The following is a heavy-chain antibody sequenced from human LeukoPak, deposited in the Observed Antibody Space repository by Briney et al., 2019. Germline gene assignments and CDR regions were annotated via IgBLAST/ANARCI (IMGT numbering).Heavy chain of an antibody. Sequence: ASVKVSCKASGGTLSSYAISWVRQAPGQGLEWMGRIIPILGIANYAQKFQGRVTITADKSTSTAYMELSSLRSEDTAVYYCARDPSRGSYYLVTYFDYWGQGTLVTVSS. CDR2: IIPILGIA. V-gene: IGHV1-69*04. CDR1: GGTLSSYA. CDR3: ARDPSRGSYYLVTYFDY. D-gene: IGHD1-26*01. J-gene: IGHJ4*02.